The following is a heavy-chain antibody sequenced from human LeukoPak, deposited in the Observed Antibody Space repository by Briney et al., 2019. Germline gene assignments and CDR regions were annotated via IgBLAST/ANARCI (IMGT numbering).Heavy chain of an antibody. V-gene: IGHV4-39*01. J-gene: IGHJ4*02. Sequence: SETLSLTCTVSGGSISSSSYYWGWIRQPPGKGLEWIGSIYYSGSTYYNPSLKSRVTISVDTSKNQFSLKLSSVTAADTAVYYCARRIGDYGVGDYYFDYWGQGTLVTVSS. CDR2: IYYSGST. CDR1: GGSISSSSYY. D-gene: IGHD4-17*01. CDR3: ARRIGDYGVGDYYFDY.